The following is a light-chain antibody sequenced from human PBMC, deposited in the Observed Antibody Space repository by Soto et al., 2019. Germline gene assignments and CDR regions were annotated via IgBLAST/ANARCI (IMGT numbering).Light chain of an antibody. CDR3: FLSYSGDRPV. CDR2: AAT. V-gene: IGLV7-46*01. Sequence: QAVVTQEPSLTVSPGGTVTLTCGSNTGAVTRGHYPYWFPQKPGQDPWTLIYAATNEHSWTPARFSLSPLGGKAALTLSGAPPADNAEYYCFLSYSGDRPVFGTGTKV. J-gene: IGLJ1*01. CDR1: TGAVTRGHY.